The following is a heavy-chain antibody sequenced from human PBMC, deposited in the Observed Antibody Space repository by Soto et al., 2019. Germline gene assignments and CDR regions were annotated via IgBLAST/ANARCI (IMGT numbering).Heavy chain of an antibody. CDR3: RTQPGGGGY. D-gene: IGHD2-2*01. Sequence: EVQLVESGGGLIQPGGSLRLSCAVSGFTVSNNYMSWVRQAPGKGLEGVSVIYSGGYTAYGDSVKGRFTISRDNSKNTLNLQMKSPGPAATAVFYWRTQPGGGGYWGQGTLVTVSS. CDR1: GFTVSNNY. CDR2: IYSGGYT. V-gene: IGHV3-53*01. J-gene: IGHJ4*02.